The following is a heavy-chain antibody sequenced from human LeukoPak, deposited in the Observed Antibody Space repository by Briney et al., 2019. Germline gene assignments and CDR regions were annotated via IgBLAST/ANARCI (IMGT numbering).Heavy chain of an antibody. Sequence: SETLSLTCTVSGGSISSGGYYWSWIRQHPGKGLEWIGSIYYSGSTYYNPSLKSRVTISVDTSKNQFSLKLSSVTAADTAVYYCARHPPAPYGAADAPGPWGQGTLVTVSS. CDR1: GGSISSGGYY. D-gene: IGHD6-13*01. CDR2: IYYSGST. V-gene: IGHV4-39*01. CDR3: ARHPPAPYGAADAPGP. J-gene: IGHJ5*02.